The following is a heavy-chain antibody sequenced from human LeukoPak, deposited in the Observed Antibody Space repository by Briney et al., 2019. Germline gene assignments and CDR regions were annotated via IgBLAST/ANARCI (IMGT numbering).Heavy chain of an antibody. CDR1: GVSISSYY. D-gene: IGHD2-15*01. V-gene: IGHV4-4*07. CDR2: INTSGNA. CDR3: ARIYCDGGGCYWFDP. Sequence: SETLSLTCTVSGVSISSYYWSWIRQAAGKGLEWIGRINTSGNANYNPSLKSRVSLSVDTSKNQFSLKLSSVTAADTAVYYCARIYCDGGGCYWFDPWGQRTLVTVSS. J-gene: IGHJ5*02.